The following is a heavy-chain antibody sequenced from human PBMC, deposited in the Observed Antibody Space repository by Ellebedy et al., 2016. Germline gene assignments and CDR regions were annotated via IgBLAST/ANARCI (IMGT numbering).Heavy chain of an antibody. CDR1: GDSISGDY. V-gene: IGHV4-59*08. J-gene: IGHJ6*02. CDR3: ARRVVRSYGMDV. D-gene: IGHD3-10*01. CDR2: IYYTGTT. Sequence: SETLSLTCTVSGDSISGDYWSWIRQSPGKGLEWIGSIYYTGTTYYNPSLRSRTTISVGLSKSQFSLQLTSMTAADTAVYYCARRVVRSYGMDVWGQGTTVTVSS.